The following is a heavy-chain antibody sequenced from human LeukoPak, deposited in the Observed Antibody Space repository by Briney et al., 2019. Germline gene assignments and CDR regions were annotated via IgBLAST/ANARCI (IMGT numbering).Heavy chain of an antibody. V-gene: IGHV4-59*02. D-gene: IGHD5-18*01. Sequence: PSETLSLTCTVTGGSGIYDSWISIWQPPGQGLEWIGYISYSGSTSYNPSLKSRVTISVDPSKSQLSLKLRSVTAADTAVYYCARRTRSSCYTYADAYYYYYMDVWGKGTTVIVS. CDR1: GGSGIYDS. J-gene: IGHJ6*03. CDR2: ISYSGST. CDR3: ARRTRSSCYTYADAYYYYYMDV.